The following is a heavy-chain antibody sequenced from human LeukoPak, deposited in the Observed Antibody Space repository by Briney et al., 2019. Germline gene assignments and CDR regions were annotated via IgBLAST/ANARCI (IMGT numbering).Heavy chain of an antibody. V-gene: IGHV1-2*02. CDR1: GYTFTDYY. Sequence: ASVKVSCKASGYTFTDYYMNWVRQAPGQGLEWMGWINPNSGGTNYAQKFQGRVTMTRDTSISTAYMELSRLRSDDTAVYYCASSGSSGFVYYFDYWGQGTLVTVSS. CDR2: INPNSGGT. CDR3: ASSGSSGFVYYFDY. D-gene: IGHD3-22*01. J-gene: IGHJ4*02.